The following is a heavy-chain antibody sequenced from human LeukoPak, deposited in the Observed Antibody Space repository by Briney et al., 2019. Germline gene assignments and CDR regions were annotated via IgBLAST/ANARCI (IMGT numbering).Heavy chain of an antibody. CDR1: GGSISTYY. J-gene: IGHJ4*02. Sequence: PSETLSLTCTVSGGSISTYYWSWIRQPPGKGLEWIGYIYYTGSINYNPSLKSRVTISVDTSKNQFSLKLSSVTAADTAVYYCTRGYSSGDFDYRGQGTLVTVSS. V-gene: IGHV4-59*08. D-gene: IGHD3-22*01. CDR3: TRGYSSGDFDY. CDR2: IYYTGSI.